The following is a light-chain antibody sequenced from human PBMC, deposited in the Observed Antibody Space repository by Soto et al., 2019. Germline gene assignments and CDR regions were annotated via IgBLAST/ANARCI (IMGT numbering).Light chain of an antibody. Sequence: QSALTQPASVSGSPGQSITISCTGTSSDVGGYNYISWYQQYPGKAPKLLIYEVTNRPSGVSDRFSGSNSGNTASLTISGLQADDEADYYCQSYDNSLSVYVFGTGTKVTVL. CDR2: EVT. V-gene: IGLV2-14*01. CDR3: QSYDNSLSVYV. J-gene: IGLJ1*01. CDR1: SSDVGGYNY.